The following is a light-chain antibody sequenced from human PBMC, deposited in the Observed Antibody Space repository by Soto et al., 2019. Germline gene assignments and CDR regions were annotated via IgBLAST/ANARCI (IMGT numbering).Light chain of an antibody. V-gene: IGKV3-20*01. J-gene: IGKJ4*01. CDR2: DAS. CDR1: QGVSSY. Sequence: EIVLTQSPGTLSLSPGQRATLSCRASQGVSSYLAWYQQKPGQAHRLLIYDASSRANGIPDRFSGSGSGTDFTLTISRLEPEVFAVYYCQHYGTSPLTFGGGTKVEIK. CDR3: QHYGTSPLT.